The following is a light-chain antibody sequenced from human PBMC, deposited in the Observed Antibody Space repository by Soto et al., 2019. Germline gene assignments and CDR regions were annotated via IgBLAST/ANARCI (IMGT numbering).Light chain of an antibody. Sequence: DIQMTQSPSTLSASVGDRVTLTCRASQSISSWLAWYQQKPGKAPKLLIYNASSLESGIPSRFSGSGSGTDFTLTISSLQPDDFATYYCQQYSSYYTFGQGTKVDIK. CDR2: NAS. J-gene: IGKJ2*01. V-gene: IGKV1-5*03. CDR1: QSISSW. CDR3: QQYSSYYT.